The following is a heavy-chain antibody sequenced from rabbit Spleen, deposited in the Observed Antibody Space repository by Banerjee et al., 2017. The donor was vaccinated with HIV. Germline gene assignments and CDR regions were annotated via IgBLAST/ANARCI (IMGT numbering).Heavy chain of an antibody. CDR1: GIDFSSSYW. Sequence: QSLEESGGDLVKPGASLTLTCKASGIDFSSSYWICWVRQAPGKGLELIACIDTGSGTTNYATWAKGRFTCSKTSSTTVTLQMTSLTVADTATYFCARDTGSSFSSYGMDLWGQGTLVTVS. D-gene: IGHD8-1*01. V-gene: IGHV1S40*01. CDR2: IDTGSGTT. CDR3: ARDTGSSFSSYGMDL. J-gene: IGHJ6*01.